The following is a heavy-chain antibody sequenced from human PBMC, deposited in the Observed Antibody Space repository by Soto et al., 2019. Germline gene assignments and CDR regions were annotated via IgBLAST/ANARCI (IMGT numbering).Heavy chain of an antibody. V-gene: IGHV4-4*07. CDR3: ARVTGITIVGVLDY. CDR2: IYTSGST. J-gene: IGHJ4*02. CDR1: GGSISSYY. Sequence: SEILSLTCTVSGGSISSYYWSWIRQPAGKGLEWIGRIYTSGSTNYNPSLKSRVTMSVDTSKNQFSLKLSSVTAADTAVYYCARVTGITIVGVLDYWGQGTLVTVSS. D-gene: IGHD3-3*01.